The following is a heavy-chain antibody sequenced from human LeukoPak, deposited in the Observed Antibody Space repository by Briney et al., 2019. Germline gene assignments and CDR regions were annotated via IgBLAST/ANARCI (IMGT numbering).Heavy chain of an antibody. CDR1: GFTFSSYA. J-gene: IGHJ4*02. CDR3: AKDRLEYSSSYYFDY. CDR2: ISYDGSNK. D-gene: IGHD6-6*01. Sequence: PGGSLRLSCAASGFTFSSYAMSWVRQAPGKGLEWVAVISYDGSNKYYADSVKGRFAISRDNSKSTLYLQMNSLRAEDTAVYYCAKDRLEYSSSYYFDYWGQGTLVTVSS. V-gene: IGHV3-30*09.